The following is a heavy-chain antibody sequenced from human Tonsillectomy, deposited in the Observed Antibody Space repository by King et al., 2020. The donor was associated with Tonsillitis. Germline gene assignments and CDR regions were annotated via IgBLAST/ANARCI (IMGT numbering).Heavy chain of an antibody. Sequence: VQLVESGGGLVQPGGSLRLSCAASGFTFSSYSMNWVRPAPGKGLEWVSYISSSSSSIYYADSVKGRFTNSRDNANNSLYLQMKSLRAEDTPVYYCARISAAGFDPWGQGTLVTVSS. CDR1: GFTFSSYS. D-gene: IGHD6-13*01. J-gene: IGHJ5*02. CDR3: ARISAAGFDP. CDR2: ISSSSSSI. V-gene: IGHV3-48*01.